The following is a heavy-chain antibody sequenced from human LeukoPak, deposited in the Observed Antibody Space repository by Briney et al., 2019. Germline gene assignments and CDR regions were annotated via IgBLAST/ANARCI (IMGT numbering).Heavy chain of an antibody. D-gene: IGHD6-13*01. CDR1: GFTFSSYG. CDR3: AKDLLSSSWYADY. CDR2: IRYDGSNK. V-gene: IGHV3-30*02. J-gene: IGHJ4*02. Sequence: GGSLRLSCAASGFTFSSYGMHWVRQAPGKGLEWVAFIRYDGSNKYYADSVKGRFTISRDNAKDTLYLQMNSLRVEDTAVYYCAKDLLSSSWYADYWGQGTLVTVSS.